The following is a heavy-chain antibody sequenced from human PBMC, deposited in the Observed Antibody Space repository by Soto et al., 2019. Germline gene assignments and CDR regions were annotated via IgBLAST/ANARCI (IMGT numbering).Heavy chain of an antibody. CDR1: GFTFSSYG. J-gene: IGHJ4*02. CDR3: ARDRKVPYDSSGSNPDY. CDR2: IWYDGSNK. V-gene: IGHV3-33*01. D-gene: IGHD3-22*01. Sequence: GGSLRLSCAASGFTFSSYGMHWVRQAPGKGLEWVAVIWYDGSNKYYADSVKGRFTISRDNSKNTLYLQMNSLRAEDTAVYYCARDRKVPYDSSGSNPDYWGQGTLVTVSS.